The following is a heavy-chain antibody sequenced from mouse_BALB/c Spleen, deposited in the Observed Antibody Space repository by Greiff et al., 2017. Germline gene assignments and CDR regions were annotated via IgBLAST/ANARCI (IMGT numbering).Heavy chain of an antibody. CDR2: IDPENGDT. J-gene: IGHJ2*01. D-gene: IGHD5-1*01. CDR3: NGGVRELYFDY. Sequence: EVQLQQSGAELVRSGASVKLSCTASGFNIKDYYMHWVKQRPEQGLEWIGWIDPENGDTEYAPKFQGKATMTADTSSNTAYLQLSSLTSEDTAVYYCNGGVRELYFDYWGQGTTLTVSS. CDR1: GFNIKDYY. V-gene: IGHV14-4*02.